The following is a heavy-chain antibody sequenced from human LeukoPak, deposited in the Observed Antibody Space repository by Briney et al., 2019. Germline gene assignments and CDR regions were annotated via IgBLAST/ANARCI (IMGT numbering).Heavy chain of an antibody. CDR2: IYYSGST. V-gene: IGHV4-59*01. CDR3: ARDKGDYGDYYWFDP. Sequence: SETLSLTCTVSGGSISSYYWSWIRQPPGKGLEWIGYIYYSGSTNYNPSLKSRVTISVDTSKNQFSLKLSSVTAADTAVYYCARDKGDYGDYYWFDPWGQGTLVTVSS. D-gene: IGHD4-17*01. CDR1: GGSISSYY. J-gene: IGHJ5*02.